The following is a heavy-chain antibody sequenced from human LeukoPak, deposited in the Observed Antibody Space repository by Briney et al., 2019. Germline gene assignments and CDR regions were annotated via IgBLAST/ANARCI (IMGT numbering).Heavy chain of an antibody. Sequence: NPSETLSLTCTVSGGSISSYYWSWIRQPPGKGLEWIGYIYYSGSTNYNPSLKSRVTISVDTSKNQFSLKLSSVTAADTAVYYCARDRANYYGSGSYGGNWFDPWGQGTLVTVSS. D-gene: IGHD3-10*01. V-gene: IGHV4-59*01. J-gene: IGHJ5*02. CDR1: GGSISSYY. CDR2: IYYSGST. CDR3: ARDRANYYGSGSYGGNWFDP.